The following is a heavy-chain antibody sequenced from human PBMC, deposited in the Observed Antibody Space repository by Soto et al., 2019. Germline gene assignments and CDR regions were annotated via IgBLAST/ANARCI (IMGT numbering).Heavy chain of an antibody. V-gene: IGHV4-59*12. D-gene: IGHD4-17*01. J-gene: IGHJ5*02. CDR3: ARTLGDYGDYEGTGGRANNWFDP. Sequence: SETLSLTCTVSGGSISSYYWSWIRQPPGKGLEWIGYIYYSGSTYYNPSLKSRVTISVDTSKNQFSPKLSSVTAADTAVYYCARTLGDYGDYEGTGGRANNWFDPWGQGTLVTVSS. CDR2: IYYSGST. CDR1: GGSISSYY.